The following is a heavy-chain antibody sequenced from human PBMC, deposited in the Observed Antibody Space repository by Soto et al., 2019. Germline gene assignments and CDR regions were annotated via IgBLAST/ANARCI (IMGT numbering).Heavy chain of an antibody. CDR3: ASRFYLPLPAGGSGVTEYFQH. V-gene: IGHV4-31*03. D-gene: IGHD2-8*01. J-gene: IGHJ1*01. CDR1: GGSISSGDYY. CDR2: IHNSGTT. Sequence: SETLSLTCTVSGGSISSGDYYWSWIRQHPGKGLEWIGYIHNSGTTYYIPPLKSRVTMSVDTSKNQLSLKLTSVTAADTALYYCASRFYLPLPAGGSGVTEYFQHWGQGTLVTVSS.